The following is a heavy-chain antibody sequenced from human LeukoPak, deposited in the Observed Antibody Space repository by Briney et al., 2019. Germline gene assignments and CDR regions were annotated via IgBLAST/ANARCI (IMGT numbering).Heavy chain of an antibody. Sequence: PGGSLRLSCAASGFTFSSYGMHWVRQAPGKGLEWVAFIRYDGSNKYYADSVKGRFTISRDNSKNTLYLQMNSLRFEDTAVYYCARVSKPGWFDYYYMDVWGKGTTVIVSS. J-gene: IGHJ6*03. CDR2: IRYDGSNK. D-gene: IGHD3-10*01. CDR1: GFTFSSYG. V-gene: IGHV3-30*02. CDR3: ARVSKPGWFDYYYMDV.